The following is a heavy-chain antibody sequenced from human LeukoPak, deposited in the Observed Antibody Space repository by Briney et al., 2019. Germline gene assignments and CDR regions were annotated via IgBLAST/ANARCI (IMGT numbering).Heavy chain of an antibody. Sequence: GGSLRLSCAASGFTFSDYYMSWVRQAPGKGLEWVAAISGSGGSTYYADSVKGRFTISRDNSKSILYLQMHSLRVEDTAVYYCAKDNEGGGYSGFDFGDLDYWAREPWPPSPQ. CDR2: ISGSGGST. J-gene: IGHJ4*02. CDR1: GFTFSDYY. V-gene: IGHV3-23*01. D-gene: IGHD5-12*01. CDR3: AKDNEGGGYSGFDFGDLDY.